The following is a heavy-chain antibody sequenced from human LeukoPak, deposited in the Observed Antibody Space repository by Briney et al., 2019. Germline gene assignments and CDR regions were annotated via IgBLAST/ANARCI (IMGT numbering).Heavy chain of an antibody. V-gene: IGHV1-18*01. CDR2: ISAYNGNT. J-gene: IGHJ3*02. CDR3: ARFQDDSSGYSLRDAFDI. Sequence: ASVKVSCKASGYTFTSYGISWVRQAPGQGLEWMGWISAYNGNTNYAQKLQGRVTMTTDTSTSTAYMELRSLRSDDTAVYYCARFQDDSSGYSLRDAFDIWGQGTMVTVSS. CDR1: GYTFTSYG. D-gene: IGHD3-22*01.